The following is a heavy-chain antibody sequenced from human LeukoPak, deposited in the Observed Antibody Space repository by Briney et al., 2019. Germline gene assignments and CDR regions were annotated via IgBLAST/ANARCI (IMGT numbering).Heavy chain of an antibody. Sequence: GGSLRLSCAAPGFTVSSNYMSWVRQAPGKGLEWVSVIYSGGSTYYADSVKGRFTISRHNSKNTLYLQMSSLRAEDTAVYYCARGRGEYQPLPFDYWGQGTLVTVSS. CDR1: GFTVSSNY. CDR2: IYSGGST. D-gene: IGHD2-2*01. J-gene: IGHJ4*02. V-gene: IGHV3-53*04. CDR3: ARGRGEYQPLPFDY.